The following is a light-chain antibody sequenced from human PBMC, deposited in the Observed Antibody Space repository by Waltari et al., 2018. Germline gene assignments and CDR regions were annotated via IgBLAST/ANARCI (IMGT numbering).Light chain of an antibody. CDR2: GVD. J-gene: IGLJ3*02. V-gene: IGLV2-8*01. Sequence: QSALTQPPSASGSPGQSVTISCTGSSRDVGGYNYVSWYQQHPGKAPNLMIYGVDKRPSGVPERFSGSKSGNTASLTVSGLQAEDEADYFCASYASTRKVFGGGTKLTVL. CDR1: SRDVGGYNY. CDR3: ASYASTRKV.